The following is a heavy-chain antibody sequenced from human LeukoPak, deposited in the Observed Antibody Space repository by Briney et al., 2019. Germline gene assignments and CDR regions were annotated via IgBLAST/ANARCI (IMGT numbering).Heavy chain of an antibody. D-gene: IGHD2-2*02. CDR2: ITNWNGGST. Sequence: GGSLRLSCEASGFSFDDYGMSWVRQSTGKGLEWVSAITNWNGGSTGYADSVRGRFTISRDNAKNSLYLQMNSLRAEDTALYYCARCSRSSTDCYSAFDIWGEGTMVTVSS. CDR3: ARCSRSSTDCYSAFDI. J-gene: IGHJ3*02. V-gene: IGHV3-20*04. CDR1: GFSFDDYG.